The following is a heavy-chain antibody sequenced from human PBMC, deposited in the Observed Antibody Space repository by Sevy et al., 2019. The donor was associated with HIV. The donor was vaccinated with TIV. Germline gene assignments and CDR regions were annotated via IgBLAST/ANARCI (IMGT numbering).Heavy chain of an antibody. V-gene: IGHV3-15*07. CDR3: XXXXXXXXXXXQPYFDY. CDR1: GFTFSNAW. Sequence: GGSLRLSCAASGFTFSNAWMNWVRQAPGKGLEWVGRIKSKNDGGTTDHAAPVKGRFTISRDDSKNILYLQMNSLKAXXXXXXXXXXXXXXXXXXXQPYFDYWGQGTLVTVSS. CDR2: IKSKNDGGTT. J-gene: IGHJ4*02.